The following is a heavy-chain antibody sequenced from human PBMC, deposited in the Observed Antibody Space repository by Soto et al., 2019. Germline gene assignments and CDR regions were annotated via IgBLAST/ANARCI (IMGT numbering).Heavy chain of an antibody. J-gene: IGHJ6*02. CDR3: AKDLEVTVINYYYYVMDV. Sequence: QVQLVESGGGVVKPGRSLRLSCAASGFTFSSYGIHWVRQAPGQGLEWVAVVSYDGSPKYYADSVKGRFTISRYNSKNTLYLQTNSLRPEATALYYCAKDLEVTVINYYYYVMDVWGQGTTVTVSS. CDR1: GFTFSSYG. CDR2: VSYDGSPK. D-gene: IGHD2-21*02. V-gene: IGHV3-30*18.